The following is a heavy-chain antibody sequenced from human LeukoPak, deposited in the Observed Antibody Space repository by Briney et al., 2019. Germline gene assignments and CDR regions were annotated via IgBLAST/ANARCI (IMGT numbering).Heavy chain of an antibody. D-gene: IGHD2-15*01. V-gene: IGHV3-21*01. CDR2: ISNSSSYI. CDR1: GFTFSSYT. Sequence: GGSLRLSCAASGFTFSSYTMNWVRQAPGKGLEWVSSISNSSSYIYHADSAKGRFTISRDNAKNSLYLQMNSLRAEDTSVYYCAREGRVGSCSGGSCYHDAFDIWGQGKMVTVSS. CDR3: AREGRVGSCSGGSCYHDAFDI. J-gene: IGHJ3*02.